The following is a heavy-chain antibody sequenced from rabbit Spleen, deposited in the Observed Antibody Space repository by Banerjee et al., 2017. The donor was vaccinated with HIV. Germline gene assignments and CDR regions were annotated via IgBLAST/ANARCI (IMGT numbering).Heavy chain of an antibody. CDR3: ARRGLVVVIGYFNL. V-gene: IGHV1S40*01. CDR1: GFSFSDSYY. Sequence: QSLEESGGDRVKPGASLTLTCTASGFSFSDSYYMCWVRQAPGKGLEWIACIDGGSGGTTYYANWAKGRFTISKTSSTTVTLQMTSLTAADTATYFCARRGLVVVIGYFNLWGPGTLVTVS. D-gene: IGHD8-1*01. J-gene: IGHJ4*01. CDR2: IDGGSGGTT.